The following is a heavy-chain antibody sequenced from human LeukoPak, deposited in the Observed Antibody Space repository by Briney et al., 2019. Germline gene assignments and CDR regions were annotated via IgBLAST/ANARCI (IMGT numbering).Heavy chain of an antibody. V-gene: IGHV3-30*18. CDR2: NSYYGNNT. D-gene: IGHD3-16*01. CDR1: GFTFSSYD. Sequence: GGSLTLPCALSGFTFSSYDMIWVPQAPGKGPEGVAVNSYYGNNTYYGDPVKGRFTIPRNNAKNPLYPEMNSLRGEDPGVFLCAKVRWDNGHWYYPDSWGQGTLVTVSS. J-gene: IGHJ4*02. CDR3: AKVRWDNGHWYYPDS.